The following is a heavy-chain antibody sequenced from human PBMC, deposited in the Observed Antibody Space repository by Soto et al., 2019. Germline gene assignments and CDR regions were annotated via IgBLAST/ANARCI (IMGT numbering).Heavy chain of an antibody. CDR3: AKILSTVTTYYYGMDA. J-gene: IGHJ6*02. Sequence: GGSLRLSCAASGFSFSTYPMVWVRQAPGKRLEAVSSISGSGDKTYYKDSVKGRFTISRDNSKNTVDLQMNSLRPEDTAVYYCAKILSTVTTYYYGMDAWGQGTTVTVSS. V-gene: IGHV3-23*01. D-gene: IGHD4-17*01. CDR1: GFSFSTYP. CDR2: ISGSGDKT.